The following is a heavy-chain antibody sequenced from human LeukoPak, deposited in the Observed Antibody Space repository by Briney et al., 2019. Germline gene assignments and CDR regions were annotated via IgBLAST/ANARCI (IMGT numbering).Heavy chain of an antibody. V-gene: IGHV3-23*01. J-gene: IGHJ4*02. CDR3: AKDLVTGSLDY. CDR2: ISGGAGST. Sequence: AGVSLRLSCTASGFTFSTYAMTWVRQAPGKGLEWVSSISGGAGSTYYADSVKGRFTISRANSENTLYLQMHSLRAEDTAVYYCAKDLVTGSLDYWGLGTLVTVSS. CDR1: GFTFSTYA. D-gene: IGHD3-10*01.